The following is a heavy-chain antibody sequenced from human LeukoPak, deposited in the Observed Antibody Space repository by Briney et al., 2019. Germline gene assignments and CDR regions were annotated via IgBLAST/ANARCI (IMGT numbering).Heavy chain of an antibody. CDR2: ISGSGGDT. V-gene: IGHV3-23*01. CDR1: GFTFSSYA. CDR3: AKARGATYGTYYFDY. J-gene: IGHJ4*02. D-gene: IGHD4/OR15-4a*01. Sequence: GGSLRLTCAASGFTFSSYAMNWVRQAPGKGLEWVSISGSGGDTYYADSVKGRFTISRDNSKNTLYLQMNSLRAEDTAVYYCAKARGATYGTYYFDYWGQGTLVTVSS.